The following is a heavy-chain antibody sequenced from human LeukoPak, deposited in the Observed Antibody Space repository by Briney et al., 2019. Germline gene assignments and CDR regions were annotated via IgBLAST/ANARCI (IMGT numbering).Heavy chain of an antibody. J-gene: IGHJ4*02. CDR2: ISSSSSYI. D-gene: IGHD3-10*01. CDR3: AKTYYGSAKGYFDY. Sequence: GGSLRLSCAASGFTFSSYWMHWVRQVPGKGLEWVSSISSSSSYIYYADSVKGRFTISRDNAKNSLYLQMNSLRAEDTAVYYCAKTYYGSAKGYFDYWGQGTLVTVSS. CDR1: GFTFSSYW. V-gene: IGHV3-21*01.